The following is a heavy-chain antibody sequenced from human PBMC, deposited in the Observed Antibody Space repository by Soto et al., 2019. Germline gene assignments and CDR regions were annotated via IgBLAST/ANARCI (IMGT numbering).Heavy chain of an antibody. CDR1: GYTFTSYD. V-gene: IGHV1-8*01. Sequence: ASVKVSCKASGYTFTSYDINWVRQATGQGLEWMGWMNPNSGNTGYAQKFQGRVTMTRNTSISTAYMELSSLRSEDTAVYYCARRIVLVPAAITSRKNWFDPWGQGTLVTVSS. D-gene: IGHD2-2*01. CDR2: MNPNSGNT. CDR3: ARRIVLVPAAITSRKNWFDP. J-gene: IGHJ5*02.